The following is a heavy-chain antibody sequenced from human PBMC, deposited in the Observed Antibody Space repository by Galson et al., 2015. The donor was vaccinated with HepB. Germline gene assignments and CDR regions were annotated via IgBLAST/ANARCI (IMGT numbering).Heavy chain of an antibody. Sequence: SLRLSCAASGFTFSSYAMSWVRQAPGKGLEWVSAISGSGGSTYYADSGKGRFTISRDNSKNTLYLQMNSLRAEDTAVYYCAKDRGSWELRFPYWGQGTLVTVSS. CDR2: ISGSGGST. CDR1: GFTFSSYA. J-gene: IGHJ4*02. CDR3: AKDRGSWELRFPY. V-gene: IGHV3-23*01. D-gene: IGHD1-26*01.